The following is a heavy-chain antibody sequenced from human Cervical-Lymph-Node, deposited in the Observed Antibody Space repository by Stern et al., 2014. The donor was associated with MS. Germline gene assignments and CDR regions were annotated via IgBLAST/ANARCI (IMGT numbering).Heavy chain of an antibody. CDR2: ILPVLGTP. D-gene: IGHD6-13*01. CDR3: ALSSETSDRWYSLGYDL. J-gene: IGHJ5*02. CDR1: GGTFSKFP. V-gene: IGHV1-69*01. Sequence: QVQLVQSGAEVTKPGSSGQVSCKASGGTFSKFPSSWVRQAPGQGLEWMGGILPVLGTPTSDQEFRGRFTITADVSTGTVYMELSSLRSDDTAVYYCALSSETSDRWYSLGYDLWGQGTLVTVSS.